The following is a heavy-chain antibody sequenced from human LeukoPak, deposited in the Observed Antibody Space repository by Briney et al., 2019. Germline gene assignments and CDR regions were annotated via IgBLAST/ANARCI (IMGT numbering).Heavy chain of an antibody. V-gene: IGHV4-31*03. CDR2: IYYSGST. Sequence: SETLSLTCTVSGGSISSGGYYWSWIRQHPGKGLEWIGYIYYSGSTYYNPSLKSRVTISVDTSKNQFSLKLSSVTAADAAVYYCARESYYGSDHLFDYWGQGTLVTVSS. J-gene: IGHJ4*02. D-gene: IGHD3-10*01. CDR1: GGSISSGGYY. CDR3: ARESYYGSDHLFDY.